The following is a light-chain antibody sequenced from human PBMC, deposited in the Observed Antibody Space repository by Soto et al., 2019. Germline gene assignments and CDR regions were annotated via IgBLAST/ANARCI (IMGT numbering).Light chain of an antibody. V-gene: IGKV3-20*01. CDR2: GAS. J-gene: IGKJ1*01. CDR3: QQYGSSPWT. CDR1: QSVSSSY. Sequence: EIVLTQSPGTLSLSPGDRATLSCRASQSVSSSYLAWYQQKPGQAPRLLIYGASSRETGIPYRFSGSGSGTDFTLTISRLEPEDFAVYYCQQYGSSPWTFGQGTKVEIK.